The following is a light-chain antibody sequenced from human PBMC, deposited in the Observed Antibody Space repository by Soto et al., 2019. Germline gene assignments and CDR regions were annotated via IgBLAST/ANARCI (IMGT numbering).Light chain of an antibody. CDR2: GAS. J-gene: IGKJ2*01. Sequence: DIGMTQSPATLSVSPGEGATLSCRASQSVSSNLAWYQQKRGQAPRLLIYGASTRATGIPARFSGSGSGTEFTVTISNLESEDFAVYYCQQYNNWPPRYTFGQGTKFEIK. CDR3: QQYNNWPPRYT. V-gene: IGKV3-15*01. CDR1: QSVSSN.